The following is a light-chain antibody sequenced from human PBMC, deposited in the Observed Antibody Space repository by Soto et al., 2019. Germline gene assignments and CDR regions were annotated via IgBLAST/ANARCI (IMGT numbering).Light chain of an antibody. V-gene: IGKV1-5*03. CDR2: KAS. J-gene: IGKJ2*01. CDR3: QQYESYPFT. Sequence: DIPMTQSPSTLSASVGDRVTFTCRASRSFGNLLAWYQQKPGKAPKVVIYKASSLESGVPSRFSGSGSGTEFTLTISSLQPDDFATYYCQQYESYPFTFGQGTKLEIK. CDR1: RSFGNL.